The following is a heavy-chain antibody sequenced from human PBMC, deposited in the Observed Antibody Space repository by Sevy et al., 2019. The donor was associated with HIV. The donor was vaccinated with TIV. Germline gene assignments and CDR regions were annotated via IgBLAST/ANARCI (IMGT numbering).Heavy chain of an antibody. CDR1: GFTFSSFG. J-gene: IGHJ4*02. CDR3: ARGPSLIVAGAAGYLDY. D-gene: IGHD2-21*01. CDR2: MWYDGNNK. V-gene: IGHV3-33*01. Sequence: GGSLRLSCTASGFTFSSFGIHWVRQAPGKGLEWVALMWYDGNNKYYADSVKGRFTIPRDSSKNTRYLQMNNLRAEDTAVYYCARGPSLIVAGAAGYLDYWGQGTLVTVSS.